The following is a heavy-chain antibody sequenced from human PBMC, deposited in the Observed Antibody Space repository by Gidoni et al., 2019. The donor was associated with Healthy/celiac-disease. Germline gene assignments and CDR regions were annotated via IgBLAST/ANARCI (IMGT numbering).Heavy chain of an antibody. V-gene: IGHV3-30*04. CDR3: ARDYFQH. CDR1: AFTFSSYA. J-gene: IGHJ1*01. Sequence: QVQLVESGGGVCQRGGSLRLACAASAFTFSSYAMHWVRQAPAKGMEWVEVLSYDGSNKYYADSVKGRFTISRDNSKNKLYLQMNSLRAEDTAVYYCARDYFQHWGQGTLVNVSS. CDR2: LSYDGSNK.